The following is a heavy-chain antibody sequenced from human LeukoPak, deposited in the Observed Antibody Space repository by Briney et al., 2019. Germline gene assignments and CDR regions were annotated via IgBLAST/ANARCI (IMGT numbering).Heavy chain of an antibody. V-gene: IGHV3-30*02. CDR2: IRYDVSNK. CDR3: XXXXXXXDF. CDR1: GFTFSTYG. Sequence: XAXXGFTFSTYGMHWVRQAPGKGLQWVAFIRYDVSNKYYEDSVKGRFTISRDNSKNTLYLQMNRLRVEDTAVYYCXXXXXXXDFWGQXTXVTVSS. J-gene: IGHJ4*02.